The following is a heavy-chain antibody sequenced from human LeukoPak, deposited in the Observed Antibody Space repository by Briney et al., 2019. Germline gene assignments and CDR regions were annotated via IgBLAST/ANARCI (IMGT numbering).Heavy chain of an antibody. CDR1: GFTFSDYY. Sequence: GGSLRLSCAASGFTFSDYYMSWIRQAPGKGLEWVSYMSSSGNIIYYADSVKGRFTISRDNAKNSLYLQMNSLRAEDTAVFYCARSLAGYGSGNYYSDYWGLGTLVTVSS. CDR3: ARSLAGYGSGNYYSDY. D-gene: IGHD3-10*01. V-gene: IGHV3-11*01. CDR2: MSSSGNII. J-gene: IGHJ4*02.